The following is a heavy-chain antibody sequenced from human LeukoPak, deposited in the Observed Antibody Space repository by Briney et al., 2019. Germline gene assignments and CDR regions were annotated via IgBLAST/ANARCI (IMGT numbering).Heavy chain of an antibody. CDR3: ARRHYYNGRAYYFLDY. D-gene: IGHD3-22*01. J-gene: IGHJ4*02. CDR2: ISYSGST. V-gene: IGHV4-59*01. CDR1: GGPFSGYY. Sequence: SETLSLTCAVYGGPFSGYYWTWIRQPPGKGLQWIGYISYSGSTNYNPSLKSRVTISLHTSKNQFSLRLSSLTAADTAVYYCARRHYYNGRAYYFLDYWGQGTLVTVSS.